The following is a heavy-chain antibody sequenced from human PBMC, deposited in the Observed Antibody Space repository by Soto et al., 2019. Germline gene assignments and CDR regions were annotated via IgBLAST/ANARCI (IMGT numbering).Heavy chain of an antibody. CDR1: GGTFSSYA. CDR3: ARDVGIAARPYGWFDP. Sequence: SVKVSFKASGGTFSSYAISWVRQAPGQGLEWMGGIIPIFGTANYAQKFQGRVTITADESTSTAYMELSSLRSEDTAVYYCARDVGIAARPYGWFDPWGQGTLVTVSS. V-gene: IGHV1-69*13. J-gene: IGHJ5*02. CDR2: IIPIFGTA. D-gene: IGHD6-6*01.